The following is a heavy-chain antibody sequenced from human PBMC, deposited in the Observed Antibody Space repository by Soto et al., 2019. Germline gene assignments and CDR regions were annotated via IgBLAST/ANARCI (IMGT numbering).Heavy chain of an antibody. J-gene: IGHJ5*02. CDR3: ARLTSSRWFDP. Sequence: LSLTCTVSGGSVNTGTSYWTWIRQPPGRGMEWIGYIYFTGGTKYNPSLKSRVTMSLDTSSNQFSLRLSAVTTADTAVYFCARLTSSRWFDPWGQGTLVTVSS. CDR1: GGSVNTGTSY. CDR2: IYFTGGT. V-gene: IGHV4-61*01. D-gene: IGHD2-2*01.